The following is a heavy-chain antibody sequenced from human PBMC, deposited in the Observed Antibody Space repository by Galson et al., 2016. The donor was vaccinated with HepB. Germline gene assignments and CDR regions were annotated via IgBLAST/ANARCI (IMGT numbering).Heavy chain of an antibody. CDR1: VGSMSSGSYY. CDR3: ARQDSAGLVNF. CDR2: IYYRGTT. V-gene: IGHV4-39*01. Sequence: ETLSLTCTVSVGSMSSGSYYWDWIRQSPGKGLECIASIYYRGTTYFNPSLNSGTTYYNPSFQSRVTISMDTSKNQFSLKVISGSAAHTAMYSCARQDSAGLVNFWGQGTMVTVSS. D-gene: IGHD2/OR15-2a*01. J-gene: IGHJ3*01.